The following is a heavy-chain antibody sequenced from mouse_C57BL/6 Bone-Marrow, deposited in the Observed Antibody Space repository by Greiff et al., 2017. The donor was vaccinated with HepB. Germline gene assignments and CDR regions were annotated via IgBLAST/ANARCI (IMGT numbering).Heavy chain of an antibody. CDR3: ARHDYSNYLYYAMDY. Sequence: EVKLVESGGGLVQPGGSLKLSCAASGFTFSDYYMYWVRQTPEKRLEWVAYISNGGGSTYYPDTVKGRFTIARDNAKNTLYLQMSRLKSEETAMYYCARHDYSNYLYYAMDYWGQGTSVTVSS. CDR1: GFTFSDYY. CDR2: ISNGGGST. J-gene: IGHJ4*01. V-gene: IGHV5-12*01. D-gene: IGHD2-5*01.